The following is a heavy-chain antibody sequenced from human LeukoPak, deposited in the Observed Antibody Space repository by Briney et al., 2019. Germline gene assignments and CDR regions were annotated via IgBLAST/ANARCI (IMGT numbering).Heavy chain of an antibody. J-gene: IGHJ4*02. D-gene: IGHD6-13*01. CDR1: GFTFSDYY. CDR3: ARVGSIAAAGTPDY. Sequence: PGGSLRLSCAASGFTFSDYYMGWVRQAPGKGLEWVSYISSSSSHTNYADSVKGRFTISRDNAKNSLSLQVNSLRADDTAVYYCARVGSIAAAGTPDYWGQGTLVTVSS. CDR2: ISSSSSHT. V-gene: IGHV3-11*06.